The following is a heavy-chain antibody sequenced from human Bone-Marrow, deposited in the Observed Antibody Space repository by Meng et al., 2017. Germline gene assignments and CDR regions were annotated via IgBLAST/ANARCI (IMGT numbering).Heavy chain of an antibody. CDR3: AILPVRCGGDCGSDY. V-gene: IGHV4-39*07. CDR2: IYYSGST. CDR1: GGSISSSSYY. J-gene: IGHJ4*01. D-gene: IGHD2-21*02. Sequence: SETLSLTCTVSGGSISSSSYYWGRLRQPPGKGLEGSGSIYYSGSTYYNPSLKSRVTISVDTSKNQYSLKLSSVAAADTAVYYCAILPVRCGGDCGSDYWGQGTLVTVSS.